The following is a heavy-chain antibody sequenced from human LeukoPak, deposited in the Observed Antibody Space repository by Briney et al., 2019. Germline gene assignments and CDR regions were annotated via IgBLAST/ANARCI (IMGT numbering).Heavy chain of an antibody. CDR2: ISGSGDGT. V-gene: IGHV3-23*01. CDR3: AKDSVVIPSGWFDP. D-gene: IGHD2-2*01. J-gene: IGHJ5*02. CDR1: GFTFSSYA. Sequence: GGSARLFCAASGFTFSSYAMSWVRQAPGKGLEWVSSISGSGDGTYYADSVKGRFTISRDNSKSTLFLQMNNLRADDTAVYYCAKDSVVIPSGWFDPWGEGTVDTVSS.